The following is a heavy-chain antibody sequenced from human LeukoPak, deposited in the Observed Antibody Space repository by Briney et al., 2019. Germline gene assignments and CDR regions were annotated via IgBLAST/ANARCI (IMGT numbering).Heavy chain of an antibody. CDR2: TYYRSKWYN. CDR3: AREESSGWYPSSDWYFDL. J-gene: IGHJ2*01. Sequence: SQTLSLTCAISGDSVSSNSAAWNWIRQSPSRGLEWLGRTYYRSKWYNDYAVSVKSRITINPDTSKNQFSLQLNSVTPEDTAVYYCAREESSGWYPSSDWYFDLWGRGTLVTVSS. CDR1: GDSVSSNSAA. D-gene: IGHD6-19*01. V-gene: IGHV6-1*01.